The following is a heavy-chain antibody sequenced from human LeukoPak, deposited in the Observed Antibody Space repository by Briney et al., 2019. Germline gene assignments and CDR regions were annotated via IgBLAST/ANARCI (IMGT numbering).Heavy chain of an antibody. J-gene: IGHJ4*02. CDR2: IYHSGST. CDR1: GYSISSGYY. CDR3: ATSGGFPGHLTPSGY. V-gene: IGHV4-38-2*01. D-gene: IGHD2-15*01. Sequence: SETLSLTCAVSGYSISSGYYWGWIRQPPGKGLEWIGGIYHSGSTYYNPSLKSRVTISVDTSKNQFSLKLSSVTAADTAVYYCATSGGFPGHLTPSGYWGQGTLVTVSS.